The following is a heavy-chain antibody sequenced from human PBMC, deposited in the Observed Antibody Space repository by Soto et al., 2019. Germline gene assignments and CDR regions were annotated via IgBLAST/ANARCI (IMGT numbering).Heavy chain of an antibody. CDR1: GGSISSSSYY. CDR3: ARLTYYGSGSYYNYFDY. J-gene: IGHJ4*02. D-gene: IGHD3-10*01. CDR2: IYYSGST. V-gene: IGHV4-39*01. Sequence: SETLSLTCTVSGGSISSSSYYWGWIRQPPGKGLEWIGSIYYSGSTYYNPSLKSRVTISVDTSKNQFSLKLSSVTAADTAVYYCARLTYYGSGSYYNYFDYWGQGTLVTVS.